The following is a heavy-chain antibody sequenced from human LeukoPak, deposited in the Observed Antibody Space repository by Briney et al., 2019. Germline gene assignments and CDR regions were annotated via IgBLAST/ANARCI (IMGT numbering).Heavy chain of an antibody. CDR3: ARETRTLGVAATSWFDP. D-gene: IGHD2-15*01. CDR1: GFTFSDYY. V-gene: IGHV3-11*06. Sequence: PGGSLRLSCAASGFTFSDYYMSWIRQAPGKGLEWVSYISSSSSCTNYADSVKGRFTISRDNAKNSLYLQMNSLRAEDTAVYYCARETRTLGVAATSWFDPWGQGTLVTVSS. CDR2: ISSSSSCT. J-gene: IGHJ5*02.